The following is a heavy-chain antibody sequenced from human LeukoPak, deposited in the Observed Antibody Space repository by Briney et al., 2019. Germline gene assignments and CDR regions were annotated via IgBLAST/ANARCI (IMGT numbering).Heavy chain of an antibody. J-gene: IGHJ5*02. CDR1: GGSISSYY. D-gene: IGHD6-19*01. CDR3: ARDSGWFNWFDP. V-gene: IGHV4-59*01. Sequence: PSETLSLTCTVSGGSISSYYWSWIRQPAGKGLEWIGYIYYSGSTNYNPSLKSRVTISVDTSKNQFSLKLSSVTAADTAVYYCARDSGWFNWFDPWGQGTLVTVSS. CDR2: IYYSGST.